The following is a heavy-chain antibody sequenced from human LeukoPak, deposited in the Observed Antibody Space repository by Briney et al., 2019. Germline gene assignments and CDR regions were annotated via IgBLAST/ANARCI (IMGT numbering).Heavy chain of an antibody. V-gene: IGHV3-53*01. D-gene: IGHD6-13*01. CDR2: IYSGGST. CDR1: GFTVSSNY. J-gene: IGHJ4*02. CDR3: ARGGSSWPFDY. Sequence: GGSLGLSCAASGFTVSSNYMSWVRQAPGKGLEWVSVIYSGGSTYYADSVKGRFTISRDNSKNTLYLQMNSLRAEDTAVYYCARGGSSWPFDYWGQGTLVTVSS.